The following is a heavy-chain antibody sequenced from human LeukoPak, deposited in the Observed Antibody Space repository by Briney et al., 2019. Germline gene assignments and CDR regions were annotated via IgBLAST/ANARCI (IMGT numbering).Heavy chain of an antibody. J-gene: IGHJ5*02. Sequence: PGGSLRLSCAASGFTFSSYAMHWVRQAPGKGLEWVAVISYDGNNKYYADSVKGRFTISRDNSKDILYLQMNSLRVDDSATYYCVGKVGSRQMNSWGQGTLVTVSS. CDR3: VGKVGSRQMNS. V-gene: IGHV3-30-3*01. D-gene: IGHD1-26*01. CDR1: GFTFSSYA. CDR2: ISYDGNNK.